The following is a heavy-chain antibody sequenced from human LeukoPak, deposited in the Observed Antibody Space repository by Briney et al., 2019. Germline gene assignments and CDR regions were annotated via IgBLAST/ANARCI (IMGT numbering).Heavy chain of an antibody. CDR1: GYTFTSYD. CDR2: MNPNSGNT. D-gene: IGHD6-13*01. V-gene: IGHV1-8*03. Sequence: ASVKVSCKASGYTFTSYDINWVRQATGQGLEWMGWMNPNSGNTGYAQKFQGRVTITRNTSISTAYMELSSLRSEDTAVYYCARGRTGIAAAQSRYWFDPWGQGTLVTVSS. J-gene: IGHJ5*02. CDR3: ARGRTGIAAAQSRYWFDP.